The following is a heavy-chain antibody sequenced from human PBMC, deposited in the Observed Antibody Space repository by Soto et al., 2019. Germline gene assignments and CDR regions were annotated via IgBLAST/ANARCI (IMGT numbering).Heavy chain of an antibody. CDR1: GFTFSSYA. V-gene: IGHV3-23*01. CDR2: ISGSGGST. D-gene: IGHD2-8*01. CDR3: AKVMTYYCTNGVCSPDY. Sequence: GGSLRLSCAASGFTFSSYAMSWVRQAPGKGLEWVSAISGSGGSTYYADSVKGRFTISRDNSKNTLYLQMNSLRAEDTAVYYCAKVMTYYCTNGVCSPDYWGQGTLVTVSS. J-gene: IGHJ4*02.